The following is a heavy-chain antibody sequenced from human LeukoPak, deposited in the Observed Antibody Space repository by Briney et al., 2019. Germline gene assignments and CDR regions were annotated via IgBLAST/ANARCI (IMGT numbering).Heavy chain of an antibody. CDR2: ISGSGGST. Sequence: PGGSLRLSCAASGFTFSSYAMSWVRQAPGKGLEWVSAISGSGGSTYYADSVKGRFPISGDNSKSTLYLQMNSLRTEDTAVYYCAKGITMVRGLISYYYYGMDVWGQGTTVTVSS. D-gene: IGHD3-10*01. J-gene: IGHJ6*02. V-gene: IGHV3-23*01. CDR1: GFTFSSYA. CDR3: AKGITMVRGLISYYYYGMDV.